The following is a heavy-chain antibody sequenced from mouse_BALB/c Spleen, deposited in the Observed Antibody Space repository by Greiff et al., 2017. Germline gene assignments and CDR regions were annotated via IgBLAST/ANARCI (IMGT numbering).Heavy chain of an antibody. D-gene: IGHD1-2*01. V-gene: IGHV1-5*01. CDR3: TRSNYGYPFAY. CDR2: IYPGNSDT. J-gene: IGHJ3*01. CDR1: GYSFTSYW. Sequence: VQLKESGTVLARPGASVKMSCKASGYSFTSYWMHWVKQRPGQGLEWIGAIYPGNSDTSYNQKFKGKAKLTAVTSASTAYMELSSLTNEDSAVYYCTRSNYGYPFAYWGQGTLVTVSA.